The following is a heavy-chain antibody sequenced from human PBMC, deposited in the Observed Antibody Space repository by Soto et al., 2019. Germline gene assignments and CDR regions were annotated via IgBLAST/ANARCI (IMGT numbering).Heavy chain of an antibody. D-gene: IGHD2-2*01. J-gene: IGHJ6*02. Sequence: EVQLVESGGGLVQPGGSLRLSCAASGFTFSSYWMSWVRQAPGKGLEWVANIKQDGSEKYYVDSVKGRFTISRDNAKNSLYLQMNSLRAEDTAVYYCARDPYCSSTSCYLFGYYYYGMDVWGQGTTVTVSS. V-gene: IGHV3-7*01. CDR2: IKQDGSEK. CDR1: GFTFSSYW. CDR3: ARDPYCSSTSCYLFGYYYYGMDV.